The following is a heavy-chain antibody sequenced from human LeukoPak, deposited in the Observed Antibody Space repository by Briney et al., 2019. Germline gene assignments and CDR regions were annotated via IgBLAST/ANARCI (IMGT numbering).Heavy chain of an antibody. CDR2: IGSSSTYT. V-gene: IGHV3-21*01. CDR1: GFTFSSYS. D-gene: IGHD5-12*01. CDR3: VRDGGVSGYDLLDY. Sequence: GSLRLSCAASGFTFSSYSMDWVRQAPGKGPEWVSTIGSSSTYTDYADSVKGRFTISRDNAKNSLSLQMNSLRAEDTAVYYCVRDGGVSGYDLLDYWGQGTLVTVSS. J-gene: IGHJ4*02.